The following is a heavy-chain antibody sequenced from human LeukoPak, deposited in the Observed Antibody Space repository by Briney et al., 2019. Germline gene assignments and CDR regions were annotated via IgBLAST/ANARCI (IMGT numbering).Heavy chain of an antibody. CDR2: ISYDGSNK. CDR1: GFTFSSYA. D-gene: IGHD2-2*02. Sequence: GGSLRLSCAASGFTFSSYAMHWVRQAPGKGLEWVAVISYDGSNKYYADSVKGRFTISRDDAKNSLYLQMNSLRAEDTAVYYCARDRGCSSTSCYRRNWFDPWGQGTLVTVSS. V-gene: IGHV3-30-3*01. CDR3: ARDRGCSSTSCYRRNWFDP. J-gene: IGHJ5*02.